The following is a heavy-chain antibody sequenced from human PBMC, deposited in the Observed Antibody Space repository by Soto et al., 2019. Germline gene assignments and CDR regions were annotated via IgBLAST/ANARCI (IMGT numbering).Heavy chain of an antibody. Sequence: SVKVSCKASGYTFTSYAMHWVRQAPGQRLEWMGWINAGNGNTKYSQKFQGRVTITRDTSASTAYMELSSLRAEDTAVYYCARDRQMATTAPFDYWGQGTLVTVS. CDR2: INAGNGNT. D-gene: IGHD5-12*01. J-gene: IGHJ4*02. CDR3: ARDRQMATTAPFDY. CDR1: GYTFTSYA. V-gene: IGHV1-3*01.